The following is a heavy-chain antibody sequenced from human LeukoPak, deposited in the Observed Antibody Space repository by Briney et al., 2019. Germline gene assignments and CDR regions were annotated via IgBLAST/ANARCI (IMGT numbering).Heavy chain of an antibody. CDR2: INPNSGGT. V-gene: IGHV1-2*02. Sequence: ASVKVSCKASGYTFTGYYMHWVRQAPGQGLEWMGWINPNSGGTNYAQKFQGRVTTTRDTSISTAYMELSRLRSDDTAVYYCAREVAVAGPFDYWGQGTLVTVSS. J-gene: IGHJ4*02. CDR3: AREVAVAGPFDY. D-gene: IGHD6-19*01. CDR1: GYTFTGYY.